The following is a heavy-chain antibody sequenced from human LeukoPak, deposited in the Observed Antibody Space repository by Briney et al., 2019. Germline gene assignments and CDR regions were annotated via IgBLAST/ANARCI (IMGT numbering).Heavy chain of an antibody. CDR2: MNPNSGNT. V-gene: IGHV1-8*03. CDR1: GYTFTSYD. CDR3: ARAYSSSWYPLPGDYYYYYMDV. Sequence: GASVKVSCKASGYTFTSYDINWVRQATGQGLEWMGWMNPNSGNTGYAQKFQGRVTITRNTSISTTYMELSSLRSEDTAVYYCARAYSSSWYPLPGDYYYYYMDVWGKGTTVTVSS. D-gene: IGHD6-13*01. J-gene: IGHJ6*03.